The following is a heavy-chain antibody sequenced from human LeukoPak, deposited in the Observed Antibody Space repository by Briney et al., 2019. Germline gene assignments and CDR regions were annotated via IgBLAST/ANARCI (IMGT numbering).Heavy chain of an antibody. D-gene: IGHD3-16*01. J-gene: IGHJ3*02. CDR2: IKEDGREK. CDR3: ASRQGAFDI. V-gene: IGHV3-7*01. Sequence: GGSLRLSCAASGFTFSSYWMSWVRQAPGKGLEWVVSIKEDGREKYYVDSVRGRFPISRDNAKNSLFLQMNSLRVEATAVYYCASRQGAFDIWGQGTMVTVSS. CDR1: GFTFSSYW.